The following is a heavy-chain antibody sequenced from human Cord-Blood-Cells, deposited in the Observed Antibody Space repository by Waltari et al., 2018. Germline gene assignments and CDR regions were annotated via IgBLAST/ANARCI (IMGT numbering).Heavy chain of an antibody. Sequence: QVQLVESGGGVVQPGRSLRLSCAASGFSFRSHSMPWVRPAPGKGLEWVAVISYDGSNKYYADSVKGRFTISRDNSKNTLYLQMNSLRAEDTAVYYCARDAEGAGSYYFDYWGQGTLVTVSS. CDR3: ARDAEGAGSYYFDY. V-gene: IGHV3-30-3*01. CDR1: GFSFRSHS. J-gene: IGHJ4*02. CDR2: ISYDGSNK. D-gene: IGHD1-26*01.